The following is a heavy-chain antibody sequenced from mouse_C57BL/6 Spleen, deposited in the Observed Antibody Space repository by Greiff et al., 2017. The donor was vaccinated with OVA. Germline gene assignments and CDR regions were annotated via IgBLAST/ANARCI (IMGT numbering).Heavy chain of an antibody. D-gene: IGHD2-1*01. J-gene: IGHJ4*01. CDR3: ARVYYGNYPYAMDY. Sequence: EVKLMESGGGLVQPGGSLKLSCAASGFTFSDYYMYWVRQTPEKRLEWVAYISNGGGSTYYPDTVKGRFTISRDNAKNTLYLQMSRLKSEDTAMYYCARVYYGNYPYAMDYWGQGTSVTVSS. CDR2: ISNGGGST. V-gene: IGHV5-12*01. CDR1: GFTFSDYY.